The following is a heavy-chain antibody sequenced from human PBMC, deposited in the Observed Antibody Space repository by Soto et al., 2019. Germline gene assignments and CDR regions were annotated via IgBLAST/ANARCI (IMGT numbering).Heavy chain of an antibody. CDR2: ISAYNGNT. CDR3: ARETVTSGGFGAFDI. CDR1: GYTFTSYG. D-gene: IGHD4-4*01. J-gene: IGHJ3*02. V-gene: IGHV1-18*03. Sequence: ASVKVSCKASGYTFTSYGISWVRQAPGQRLDWMGWISAYNGNTNYAQKLQGRVTMTTDTFTSTAYMELRSLRTDDLAVYYCARETVTSGGFGAFDIWGQGTMVTVSS.